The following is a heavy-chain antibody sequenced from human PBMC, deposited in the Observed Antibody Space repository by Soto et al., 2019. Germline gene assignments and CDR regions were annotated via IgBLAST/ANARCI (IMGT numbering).Heavy chain of an antibody. J-gene: IGHJ4*02. CDR2: IYYSGGT. D-gene: IGHD1-26*01. CDR3: ARHMSGSYGV. Sequence: PSETLSLTCTVSGGSISSSSYYWGWIRQPPGKGLEWIGSIYYSGGTYYNPSLKSRVTISVDTSKNQFSLKLSSVTAADTAVYYCARHMSGSYGVWGQGTRVTVSS. V-gene: IGHV4-39*01. CDR1: GGSISSSSYY.